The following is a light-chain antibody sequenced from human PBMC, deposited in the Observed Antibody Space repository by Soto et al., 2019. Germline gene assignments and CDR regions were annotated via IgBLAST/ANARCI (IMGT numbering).Light chain of an antibody. V-gene: IGKV1-5*01. CDR3: QQYNTYWT. CDR1: QSISTW. J-gene: IGKJ1*01. CDR2: DAS. Sequence: DIQMTQSPPTLSASVGDRVTITCRASQSISTWLAWFQQKPGKAPRLLIFDASSLDSGVPSRFSGSGSGTEFTLTISSLQPDDFATYYCQQYNTYWTFGQGTKVEMK.